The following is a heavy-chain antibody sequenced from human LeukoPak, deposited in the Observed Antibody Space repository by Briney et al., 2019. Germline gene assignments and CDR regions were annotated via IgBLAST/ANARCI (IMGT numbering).Heavy chain of an antibody. J-gene: IGHJ6*02. Sequence: PSGTLSLTCTGSGGSISSYYWSWIRQPAGKGLEWIGRIYTSGSTNYNPSLKSRVTMSVDTSKNQFSLKLSSVTAADTAVYYCARSEVVPAAMIMHYYYGMDVWGQGTTVTVSS. CDR3: ARSEVVPAAMIMHYYYGMDV. CDR2: IYTSGST. CDR1: GGSISSYY. D-gene: IGHD2-2*01. V-gene: IGHV4-4*07.